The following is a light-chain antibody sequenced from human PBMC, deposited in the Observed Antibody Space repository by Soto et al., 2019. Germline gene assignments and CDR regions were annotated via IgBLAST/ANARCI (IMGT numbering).Light chain of an antibody. Sequence: QSALTQPASVSGSPGQSITISCTGTSSDVGGYNYVSWYQQHPGKAPKLMIYEVSNRPSGVPDRFSGSKSGTSVSLAITGLRGEDEADYHCQSYDSSLTNAVFGGGTQLTVL. CDR1: SSDVGGYNY. V-gene: IGLV2-14*01. J-gene: IGLJ2*01. CDR2: EVS. CDR3: QSYDSSLTNAV.